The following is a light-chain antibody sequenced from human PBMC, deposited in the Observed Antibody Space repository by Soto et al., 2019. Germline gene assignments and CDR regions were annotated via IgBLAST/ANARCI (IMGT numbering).Light chain of an antibody. J-gene: IGKJ2*03. CDR1: QSVSSSY. V-gene: IGKV3-20*01. Sequence: EIVLTQSPGTLSLSPGERATLSCRASQSVSSSYLAWYQRKPGQAPSLLIYGASSRSTSIPDRFSGSLSGTGCTLTISRLEPEAFAMYYCQQGGRSKYRFGRGTKLEIK. CDR3: QQGGRSKYR. CDR2: GAS.